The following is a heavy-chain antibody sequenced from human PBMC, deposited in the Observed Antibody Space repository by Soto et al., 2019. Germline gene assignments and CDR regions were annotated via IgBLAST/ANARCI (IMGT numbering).Heavy chain of an antibody. J-gene: IGHJ4*02. CDR1: GFTFSSYA. V-gene: IGHV3-30-3*01. CDR2: ISYDGSNK. CDR3: AREGGYTVRGVIPLDY. Sequence: QVQLVESGGGVVQPGRSLRLSCAASGFTFSSYAMHWVRQAPGKGLEWVAVISYDGSNKYYADSVKGRFTISRDNSKNTLYLQMNSLRAEDTAVYYCAREGGYTVRGVIPLDYWGQGTLVTVSS. D-gene: IGHD3-10*01.